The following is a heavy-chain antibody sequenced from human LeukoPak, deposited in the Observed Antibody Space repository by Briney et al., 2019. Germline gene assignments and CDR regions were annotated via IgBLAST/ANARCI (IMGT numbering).Heavy chain of an antibody. CDR1: GFTFSSYA. CDR2: ISSNGGST. V-gene: IGHV3-64*01. Sequence: PGGSLRLSCAASGFTFSSYAMHWVRQAPGKGLEYVSAISSNGGSTYYANSVKGRFTISRDNSKNTLYLQMGSLRAEDMAVYYCARAVRGAYCSSTSCYTPTSRYYYYYYMDVWGQGTTVTVSS. CDR3: ARAVRGAYCSSTSCYTPTSRYYYYYYMDV. J-gene: IGHJ6*03. D-gene: IGHD2-2*01.